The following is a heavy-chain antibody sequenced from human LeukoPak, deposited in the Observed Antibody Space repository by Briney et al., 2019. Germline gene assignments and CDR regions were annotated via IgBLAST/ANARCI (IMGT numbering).Heavy chain of an antibody. CDR3: AREYSGSYDPFDY. J-gene: IGHJ4*02. D-gene: IGHD1-26*01. Sequence: GGSLRLSCAASGFTFSSYAMSWVRQAPGKGLEWVSSISGSDGSTYYADSVKGRFTISRDNSKNTLYVQMNSLRAEDTAVYYCAREYSGSYDPFDYWGQGTLVTVSS. CDR2: ISGSDGST. V-gene: IGHV3-23*01. CDR1: GFTFSSYA.